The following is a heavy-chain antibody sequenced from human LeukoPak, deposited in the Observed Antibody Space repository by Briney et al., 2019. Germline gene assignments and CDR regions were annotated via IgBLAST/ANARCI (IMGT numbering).Heavy chain of an antibody. J-gene: IGHJ4*02. V-gene: IGHV1-8*01. CDR1: GSTFSRDD. CDR2: MNFNNGNT. Sequence: GASVKVSCKASGSTFSRDDVNWVRQATGQGLEWMGWMNFNNGNTGYAQRFQGRITMTRNTSISTAYMELSSLRSEDMAVYYCARGDAGSGYYIDYWGQGTLVTVFS. D-gene: IGHD3-3*01. CDR3: ARGDAGSGYYIDY.